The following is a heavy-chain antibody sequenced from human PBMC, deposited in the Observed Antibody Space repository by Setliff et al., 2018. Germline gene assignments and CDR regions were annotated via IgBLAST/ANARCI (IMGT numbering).Heavy chain of an antibody. V-gene: IGHV1-2*02. Sequence: ASVKVSCKASGYTFTGYYIHWVRQAPGQGLEYMGWINPNSGGTNYAPKFQGRVTMTRDTSISTVYMEVSRLRSDDTAVYFCARDGDILTTYYIYYYYMDIWGKGTTVTVSS. CDR3: ARDGDILTTYYIYYYYMDI. CDR2: INPNSGGT. D-gene: IGHD3-9*01. J-gene: IGHJ6*03. CDR1: GYTFTGYY.